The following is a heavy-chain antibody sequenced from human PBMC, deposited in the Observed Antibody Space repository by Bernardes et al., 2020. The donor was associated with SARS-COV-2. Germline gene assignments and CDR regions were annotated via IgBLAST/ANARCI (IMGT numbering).Heavy chain of an antibody. Sequence: SETLSLTCTVSGGSISSSSYYWGWIRQPPGKGLEWIGSIYYSGSTYYNPSLKSRVTISVDTSKNQFSLKLSSVTAADTAVYYCARTPDNYYDSSGYYYPFDYWGQGTLVTVSS. J-gene: IGHJ4*02. CDR3: ARTPDNYYDSSGYYYPFDY. D-gene: IGHD3-22*01. V-gene: IGHV4-39*01. CDR1: GGSISSSSYY. CDR2: IYYSGST.